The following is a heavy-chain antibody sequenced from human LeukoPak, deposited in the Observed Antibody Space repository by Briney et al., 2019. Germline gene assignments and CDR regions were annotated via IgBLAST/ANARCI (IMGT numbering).Heavy chain of an antibody. J-gene: IGHJ4*02. CDR1: GFNFSGSA. V-gene: IGHV3-73*01. D-gene: IGHD5-24*01. CDR2: IRSKANSYAT. CDR3: TSRPAVEMATVGDY. Sequence: GGSLRLSCAASGFNFSGSAMHWVRQASGKGLEWVGRIRSKANSYATAYAAPVSGRFTISRDDSKNTAYLQMNSLITEDTAVYYCTSRPAVEMATVGDYWGQGTLVTVSS.